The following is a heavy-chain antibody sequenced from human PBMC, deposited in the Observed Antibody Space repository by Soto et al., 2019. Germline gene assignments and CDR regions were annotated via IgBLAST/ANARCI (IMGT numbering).Heavy chain of an antibody. J-gene: IGHJ4*02. CDR1: GFTFSGYG. Sequence: GESLKISCAASGFTFSGYGMHWVRQAPGEGLEWVAVISYDGLAKYYADSVRGRFTISRDKSKNTVYLQMNSLRPDDTAAYYCVKDSPFLRPYFDSWGRGTMVTVSS. D-gene: IGHD6-6*01. CDR2: ISYDGLAK. CDR3: VKDSPFLRPYFDS. V-gene: IGHV3-30*18.